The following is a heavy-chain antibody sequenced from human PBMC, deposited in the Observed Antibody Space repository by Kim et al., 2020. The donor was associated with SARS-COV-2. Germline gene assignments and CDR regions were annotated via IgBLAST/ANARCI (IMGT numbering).Heavy chain of an antibody. CDR3: ARGPNDSPVDY. V-gene: IGHV3-48*03. D-gene: IGHD1-1*01. CDR2: IIGSGTNI. Sequence: GGSLRLSCAASGFTFSSYDMNWVRQAPGKGLEWVSYIIGSGTNIHYADSVRGRFTISRDNDKNSLYLQMNSLRAEDTAVYYYARGPNDSPVDYWGQGTPVTVSS. J-gene: IGHJ4*02. CDR1: GFTFSSYD.